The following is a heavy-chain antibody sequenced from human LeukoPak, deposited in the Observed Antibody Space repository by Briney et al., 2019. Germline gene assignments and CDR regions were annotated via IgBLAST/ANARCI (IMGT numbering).Heavy chain of an antibody. V-gene: IGHV3-7*01. CDR2: IKPDGSEI. CDR1: GFTFSSCW. CDR3: ARDRTGTYREVAY. Sequence: GGPLRLSCAASGFTFSSCWMNWVRQAPGKGVEWVANIKPDGSEIYYVDSVKGRFTISRDNAKNSLYLQMNSLTAGDTAVYYCARDRTGTYREVAYWGQGTLVTVSS. J-gene: IGHJ4*02. D-gene: IGHD3/OR15-3a*01.